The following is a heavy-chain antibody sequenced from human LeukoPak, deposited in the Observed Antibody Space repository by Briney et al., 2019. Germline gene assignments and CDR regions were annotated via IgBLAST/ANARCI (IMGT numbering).Heavy chain of an antibody. J-gene: IGHJ4*02. CDR2: IYTSGST. CDR3: ARGHSSSWYYFDY. V-gene: IGHV4-61*02. D-gene: IGHD6-13*01. Sequence: SETLSLTCTVSGGSISSGSYYWSWIRQPAGKGLEWIGRIYTSGSTNYNPSLKSRVTISVDTSKNQFSLKLSSVTAADTAVYYCARGHSSSWYYFDYWGQGTLVTVSS. CDR1: GGSISSGSYY.